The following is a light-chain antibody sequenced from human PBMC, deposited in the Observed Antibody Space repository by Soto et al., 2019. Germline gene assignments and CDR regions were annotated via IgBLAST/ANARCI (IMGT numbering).Light chain of an antibody. CDR1: QSISSY. Sequence: SQMTQYPSTLSASVGDRVTITCRASQSISSYLNWYQQKPGKAPKLLIYAASSLQSGVPSRFSGSGSGTDFTLTISSLQPEDFATYYCQQSYSTLFTFGQGTRLEIK. J-gene: IGKJ5*01. V-gene: IGKV1-39*01. CDR3: QQSYSTLFT. CDR2: AAS.